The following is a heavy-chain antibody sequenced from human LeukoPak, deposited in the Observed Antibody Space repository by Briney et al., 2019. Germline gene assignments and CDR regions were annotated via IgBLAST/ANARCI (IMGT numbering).Heavy chain of an antibody. CDR1: GGFISSSSYY. CDR3: ARLAGTIFGVAIMSIYWFDP. CDR2: IYYSGST. D-gene: IGHD3-3*01. J-gene: IGHJ5*02. V-gene: IGHV4-39*01. Sequence: SETLSLTCTVSGGFISSSSYYWGWIRQPPGKGLERIGRIYYSGSTYYNPSLNSRAHISVDTSKNQFSLKLSSVTAADTAVYYCARLAGTIFGVAIMSIYWFDPWGQGTLVTVSS.